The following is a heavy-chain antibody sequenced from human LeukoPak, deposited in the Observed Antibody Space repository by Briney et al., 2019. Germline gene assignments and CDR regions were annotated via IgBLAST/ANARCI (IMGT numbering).Heavy chain of an antibody. CDR3: AKRAGYYFDY. CDR2: ISGSGDIT. D-gene: IGHD4/OR15-4a*01. J-gene: IGHJ4*02. V-gene: IGHV3-23*01. CDR1: GFTFSSYA. Sequence: GGSLRLSCAASGFTFSSYAMSWVRQAPGKGLEWVSVISGSGDITYYADSVKGRFTISRDNSKNTLYLQMNSLRAEDTAVYYCAKRAGYYFDYWGQETLVTVSS.